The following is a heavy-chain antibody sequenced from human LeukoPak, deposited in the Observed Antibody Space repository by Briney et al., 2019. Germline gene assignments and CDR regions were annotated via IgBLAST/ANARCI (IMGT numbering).Heavy chain of an antibody. D-gene: IGHD3-22*01. J-gene: IGHJ6*03. CDR3: AKGFPPLNFYDSRAYHSHYMDV. Sequence: GGSLRLSCAASGFTFSSDAMSWVRQAPGKGLEWVSSISSSGTSTYYADSVKGRFTISRDNSKKTLYLQMNSLRAEDTAVYYCAKGFPPLNFYDSRAYHSHYMDVWGKGTTVTVSS. V-gene: IGHV3-23*01. CDR1: GFTFSSDA. CDR2: ISSSGTST.